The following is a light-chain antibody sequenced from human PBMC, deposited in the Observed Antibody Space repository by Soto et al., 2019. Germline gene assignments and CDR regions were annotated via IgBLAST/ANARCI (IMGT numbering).Light chain of an antibody. CDR1: QSVSSN. CDR3: QQYDNLPQT. V-gene: IGKV3-15*01. Sequence: IVLTHSAGTLSLTQGERATLSCGASQSVSSNLAWYQQKPGQAPRLLIYGASTRATGIPARFSGTGSGTDFTLTVSSLQAEDFAVYYCQQYDNLPQTFGQGTKVDI. J-gene: IGKJ1*01. CDR2: GAS.